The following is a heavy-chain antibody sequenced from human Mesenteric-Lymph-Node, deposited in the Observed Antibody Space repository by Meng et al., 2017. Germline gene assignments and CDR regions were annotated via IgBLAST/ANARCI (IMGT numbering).Heavy chain of an antibody. CDR3: AKLGASGSFYNSFDP. J-gene: IGHJ5*02. D-gene: IGHD3-10*01. Sequence: GESLKISCAASGFTFSSYAMSWVRQAPGKGLEWVSAISGSGGSTYYADSVKGRFTISRDNSKNTLYLQMNSLRVEDTAVYYCAKLGASGSFYNSFDPWGQGTLVTVSS. CDR1: GFTFSSYA. CDR2: ISGSGGST. V-gene: IGHV3-23*01.